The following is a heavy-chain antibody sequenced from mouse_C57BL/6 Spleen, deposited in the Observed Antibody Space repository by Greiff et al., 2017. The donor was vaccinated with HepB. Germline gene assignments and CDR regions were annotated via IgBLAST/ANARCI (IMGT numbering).Heavy chain of an antibody. CDR3: ARGTAQATFAY. D-gene: IGHD3-2*02. CDR1: GYTFTSYW. Sequence: VQLVESGAELVKPGASVKMSCKASGYTFTSYWITWVKQRPGQGLEWIGDIYPGSGSTNYNEKFKSKATLTVDTSSSTAYMQLSSLTSEDSAVYYCARGTAQATFAYWGQGTLVTVSA. V-gene: IGHV1-55*01. J-gene: IGHJ3*01. CDR2: IYPGSGST.